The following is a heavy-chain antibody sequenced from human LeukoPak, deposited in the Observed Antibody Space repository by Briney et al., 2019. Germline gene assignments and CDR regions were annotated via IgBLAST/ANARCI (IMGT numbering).Heavy chain of an antibody. CDR1: GFTFSAFG. CDR2: IPYDGSDK. J-gene: IGHJ6*03. D-gene: IGHD6-6*01. CDR3: ARDWGVEARPGYMDV. V-gene: IGHV3-30*19. Sequence: GGSLRLSCAASGFTFSAFGMHWVRQAPGKGLEWVTFIPYDGSDKYYADSVKGRFTNSRDNSKNTLYLQMNSLRAEDTAVYFCARDWGVEARPGYMDVWGKGTTVTVSS.